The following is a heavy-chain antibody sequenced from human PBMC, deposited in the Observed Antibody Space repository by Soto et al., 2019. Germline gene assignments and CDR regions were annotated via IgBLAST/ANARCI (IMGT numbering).Heavy chain of an antibody. CDR1: GFDFSIYG. CDR2: LSFDGSNK. J-gene: IGHJ4*02. CDR3: AKVPSSSGYGRHLDH. D-gene: IGHD3-22*01. V-gene: IGHV3-30*18. Sequence: QVQLVESGGGVAQPGRSLRLSCAASGFDFSIYGMHWVRQAPGKGLEWVAVLSFDGSNKYYADSVKGRFTISRDNSKNSLYLQMNSLRLGDTAVYYCAKVPSSSGYGRHLDHWGQGTLVTVSS.